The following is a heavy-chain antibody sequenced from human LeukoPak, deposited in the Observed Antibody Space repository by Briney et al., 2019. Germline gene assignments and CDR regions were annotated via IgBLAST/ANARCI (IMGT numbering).Heavy chain of an antibody. J-gene: IGHJ6*02. D-gene: IGHD2/OR15-2a*01. CDR3: ARVGSCNRNSCYGLDV. Sequence: PSETLSLTCSVSGYSITSGYYWGWIRQPPGKGLDWIGSIYHGGTPYYNPSLKSRVTISVDTSKNQFSLRLTSVIAADTAVYYCARVGSCNRNSCYGLDVWGQGTTVTASS. V-gene: IGHV4-38-2*02. CDR1: GYSITSGYY. CDR2: IYHGGTP.